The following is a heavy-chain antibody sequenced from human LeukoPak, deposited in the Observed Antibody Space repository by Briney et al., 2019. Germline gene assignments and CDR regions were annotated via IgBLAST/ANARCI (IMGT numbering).Heavy chain of an antibody. J-gene: IGHJ4*02. CDR3: ARESSGWLPFDY. D-gene: IGHD6-19*01. V-gene: IGHV3-21*01. Sequence: GGSLRLSCAASGFTFSSYSMNWVRQAPGKGLEWVSSISSSSSYIYYADSVKGRLTISRDNAKNSLYLQMNSLRAEDTAVYYCARESSGWLPFDYWGQGTLVTVSS. CDR1: GFTFSSYS. CDR2: ISSSSSYI.